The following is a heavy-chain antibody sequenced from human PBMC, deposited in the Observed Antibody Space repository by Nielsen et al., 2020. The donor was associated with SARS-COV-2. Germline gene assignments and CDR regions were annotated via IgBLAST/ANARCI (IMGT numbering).Heavy chain of an antibody. CDR1: GFTFDDYS. V-gene: IGHV3-9*01. J-gene: IGHJ4*02. Sequence: GGSLRLSCAASGFTFDDYSMHWVRRAPGKGLEWLSSISWNGDNTAYADSVKGRFTISRDNAKNSLYLQMNSLRAEDTALYYCAKIGRDSSGWVDYWGQGTLVTVSS. D-gene: IGHD6-19*01. CDR2: ISWNGDNT. CDR3: AKIGRDSSGWVDY.